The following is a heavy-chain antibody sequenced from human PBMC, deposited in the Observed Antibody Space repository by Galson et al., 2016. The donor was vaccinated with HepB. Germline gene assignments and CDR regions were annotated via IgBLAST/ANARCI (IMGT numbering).Heavy chain of an antibody. Sequence: SLRLSCAVSGLTFQDKAMHWIRQGPGKGPEWVSGITWRSDGIGYADSVKGRFTISRDNVEDSLSPQMNSLRSEDTAVYYCARYGDEAGWNFHQWGQGTLVTVSS. J-gene: IGHJ1*01. D-gene: IGHD6-19*01. CDR1: GLTFQDKA. V-gene: IGHV3-9*01. CDR2: ITWRSDGI. CDR3: ARYGDEAGWNFHQ.